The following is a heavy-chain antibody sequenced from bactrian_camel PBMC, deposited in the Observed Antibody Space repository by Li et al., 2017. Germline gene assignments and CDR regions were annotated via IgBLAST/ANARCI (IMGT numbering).Heavy chain of an antibody. CDR3: AADLRACSRIPKNRLSI. D-gene: IGHD3*01. CDR2: INPGSGIA. CDR1: VYLASFDC. V-gene: IGHV3S54*01. J-gene: IGHJ4*01. Sequence: HVQLVESGGGWVQAGGSLRLSCAASVYLASFDCMGWFRQGPGKEREGVANINPGSGIANYTDSVQGRFTVSQDKAKKTLYLEMNSLKPEDTAMYYCAADLRACSRIPKNRLSIWGQGTQVTVS.